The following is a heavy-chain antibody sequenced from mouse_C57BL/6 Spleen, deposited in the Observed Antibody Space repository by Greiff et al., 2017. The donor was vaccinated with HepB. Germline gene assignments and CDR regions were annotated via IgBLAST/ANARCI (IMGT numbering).Heavy chain of an antibody. J-gene: IGHJ2*01. CDR1: GYTFTDYE. D-gene: IGHD2-12*01. V-gene: IGHV1-15*01. Sequence: QVHVKQSGAELVRPGASVTLSCKASGYTFTDYEMHWVKQTPVHGLEWIGAIDPETGGTAYNQKFKGKAILTADKSSSTAYMELRSLTSEDSAVYYCTRPVTYFDYWGQGTTLTVSS. CDR2: IDPETGGT. CDR3: TRPVTYFDY.